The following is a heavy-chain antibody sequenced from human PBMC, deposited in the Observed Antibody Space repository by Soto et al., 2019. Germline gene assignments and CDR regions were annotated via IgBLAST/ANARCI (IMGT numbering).Heavy chain of an antibody. CDR2: ISAYNGNS. CDR3: ARAGQYYDASGYAN. Sequence: QVKLVQSGAEVKKPGASIKVSCKASGYSFATSGMTWVRQAPGQGLEWVGWISAYNGNSNYGQNLQDRVTMTTDTSTTTAYLELRNLRSDDSAVYYCARAGQYYDASGYANWGQGTLVTVSS. CDR1: GYSFATSG. V-gene: IGHV1-18*01. D-gene: IGHD3-22*01. J-gene: IGHJ4*02.